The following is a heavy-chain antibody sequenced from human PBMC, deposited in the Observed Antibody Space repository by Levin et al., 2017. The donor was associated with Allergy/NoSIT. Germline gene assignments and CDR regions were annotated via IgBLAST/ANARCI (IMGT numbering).Heavy chain of an antibody. V-gene: IGHV4-59*08. CDR3: ARHRRELLPDAFDI. Sequence: SETLSLTCTVSGGSISSYYWSWIRQPPGKGLEWIGYIYYSGSTNYNPSLKSRVTISVDTSKNQFSLKLSSVTAADTAVYYCARHRRELLPDAFDIWGQGTMVTVSS. CDR1: GGSISSYY. D-gene: IGHD1-26*01. CDR2: IYYSGST. J-gene: IGHJ3*02.